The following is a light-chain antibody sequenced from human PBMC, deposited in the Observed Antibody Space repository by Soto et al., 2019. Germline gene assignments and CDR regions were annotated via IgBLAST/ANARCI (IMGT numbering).Light chain of an antibody. J-gene: IGKJ1*01. CDR3: MQGTHWPHT. Sequence: VMTQAPLSSPVTRGQLASMSCRSIQSLLHSDGNTSLNWFQQRPGQSPRRLIFEVSNRDSGVPDRFCGSASGTDFTLKISRVEAEDVGVYYCMQGTHWPHTFGQGTKVDIK. V-gene: IGKV2-30*02. CDR2: EVS. CDR1: QSLLHSDGNTS.